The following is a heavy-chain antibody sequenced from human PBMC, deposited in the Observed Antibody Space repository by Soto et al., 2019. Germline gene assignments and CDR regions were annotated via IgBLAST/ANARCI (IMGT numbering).Heavy chain of an antibody. J-gene: IGHJ4*02. V-gene: IGHV3-74*01. D-gene: IGHD6-19*01. CDR1: GFTFTDSW. Sequence: GALRLSCVASGFTFTDSWMHWVRQAPGKGLVWVSRINERGTESNYADSVKGRFTISRDNAKNTVYLQMNGLRAEDTAVYYCGRVAVVTRGIEYWGQGTLVTVSS. CDR2: INERGTES. CDR3: GRVAVVTRGIEY.